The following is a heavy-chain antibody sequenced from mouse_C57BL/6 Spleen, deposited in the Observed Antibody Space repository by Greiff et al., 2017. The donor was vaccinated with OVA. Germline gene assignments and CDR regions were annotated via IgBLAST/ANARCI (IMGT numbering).Heavy chain of an antibody. Sequence: VQLQQSGAELVRPGSSVKLSCKASGYTFTSYWMHWVKQRPIQGLEWIGNIDPSDSETHYNQKFKDKATLTVDKSSSTAYMQLSSLTSEDSAVYYCARDYGNYGYFDVWGTGTTVTVSS. CDR2: IDPSDSET. CDR1: GYTFTSYW. J-gene: IGHJ1*03. D-gene: IGHD2-1*01. CDR3: ARDYGNYGYFDV. V-gene: IGHV1-52*01.